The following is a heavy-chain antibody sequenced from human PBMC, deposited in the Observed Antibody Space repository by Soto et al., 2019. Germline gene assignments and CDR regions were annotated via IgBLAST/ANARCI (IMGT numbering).Heavy chain of an antibody. J-gene: IGHJ6*02. CDR2: IYYSGSA. Sequence: SETLSLTYTVSGDSVTSVSDYWSWIRQPPGKGLEWIGYIYYSGSADYNPSLGSRVTISIDTSKNQFSLKLTSVTAADTAVYYCARGVGFGYYYYHMDLWGQGTKVT. D-gene: IGHD3-10*01. V-gene: IGHV4-61*01. CDR1: GDSVTSVSDY. CDR3: ARGVGFGYYYYHMDL.